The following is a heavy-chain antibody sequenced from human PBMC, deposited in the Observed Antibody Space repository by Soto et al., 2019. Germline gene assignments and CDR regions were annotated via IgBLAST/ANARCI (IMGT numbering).Heavy chain of an antibody. Sequence: QVQLQESGPGLVKPSGTLSHTCAVSGGSISSSNWWSWDRQPPGKGLKWIGEIYHSGSPNYNPSLKSRVTISVDKSKNQLSLKLSSVTAADTAVYYCARAAMGGSSWPFDYWGQGTLVTVSS. CDR2: IYHSGSP. D-gene: IGHD6-13*01. J-gene: IGHJ4*02. V-gene: IGHV4-4*02. CDR1: GGSISSSNW. CDR3: ARAAMGGSSWPFDY.